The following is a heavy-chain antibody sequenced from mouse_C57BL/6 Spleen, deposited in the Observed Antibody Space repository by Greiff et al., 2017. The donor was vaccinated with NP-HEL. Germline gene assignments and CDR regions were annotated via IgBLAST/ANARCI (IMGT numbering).Heavy chain of an antibody. CDR2: IDPDTGGT. CDR1: GYTFTDYE. D-gene: IGHD1-1*01. V-gene: IGHV1-15*01. CDR3: TIEVGATGALDY. Sequence: VQLQQSGAELVRPGASVTLSCKASGYTFTDYEMHWVKQTPVHGLEWIGAIDPDTGGTAYNQKFKGKATLTADKSSSTAYMELRSLTSEDSAVYSCTIEVGATGALDYWGQGTSVTVSS. J-gene: IGHJ4*01.